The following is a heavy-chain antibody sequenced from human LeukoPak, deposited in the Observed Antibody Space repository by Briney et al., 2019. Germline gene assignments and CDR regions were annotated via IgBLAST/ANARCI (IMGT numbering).Heavy chain of an antibody. CDR1: GFTFSSYA. CDR2: ISGSGGST. J-gene: IGHJ4*02. Sequence: GGSLRLSCAASGFTFSSYAMSWVRQAPGKGLEWVSAISGSGGSTYYADSVKGRFTISRDNSKNTLYLQMNSLRAEDTAVYYCAKGPPEYSSGRFSSAYFDYWGQGTLVTVSS. V-gene: IGHV3-23*01. CDR3: AKGPPEYSSGRFSSAYFDY. D-gene: IGHD6-19*01.